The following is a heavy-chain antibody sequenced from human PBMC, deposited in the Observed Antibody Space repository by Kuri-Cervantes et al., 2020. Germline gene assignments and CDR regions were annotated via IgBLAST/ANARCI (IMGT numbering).Heavy chain of an antibody. D-gene: IGHD3-22*01. Sequence: SETLSLTCTVSGGSISSYYWSWIRQPAGKGLEWIGRIYTSGSTNYNPSLKSRVTISVDTSKNQFSLKLSSVTAADTAVYYCARDMLGYDSSGYYSDFKSYGMDVWGQGTTVIVSS. CDR3: ARDMLGYDSSGYYSDFKSYGMDV. CDR1: GGSISSYY. J-gene: IGHJ6*02. V-gene: IGHV4-4*07. CDR2: IYTSGST.